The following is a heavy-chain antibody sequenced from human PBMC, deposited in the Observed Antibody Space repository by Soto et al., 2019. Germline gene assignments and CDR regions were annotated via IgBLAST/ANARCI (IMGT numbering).Heavy chain of an antibody. CDR2: IGESGGST. Sequence: GGSLRLSCAASGFTVSTCAMSWVRQAPGMGLQWAAAIGESGGSTYDADSVRGRFTVSRDNSKNTLYLQLNSLGAEDTAVYYCANDRRAGGSQWLVWIWGRGTRVTVSS. V-gene: IGHV3-23*01. J-gene: IGHJ4*02. CDR3: ANDRRAGGSQWLVWI. D-gene: IGHD6-19*01. CDR1: GFTVSTCA.